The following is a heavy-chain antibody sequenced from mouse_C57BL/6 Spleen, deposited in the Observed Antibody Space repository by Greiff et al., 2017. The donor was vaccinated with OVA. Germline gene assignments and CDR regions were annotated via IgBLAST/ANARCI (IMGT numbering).Heavy chain of an antibody. CDR3: ARPYDYDDMDY. V-gene: IGHV5-17*01. CDR2: ISSGSSTI. J-gene: IGHJ4*01. D-gene: IGHD6-5*01. CDR1: GFTFSDYG. Sequence: EVKLVESGGGLVKPGGSLKLSCAASGFTFSDYGMHWVRQAPEKGLEWVAYISSGSSTIYYADTVKGRFTISRDNAKDTLFLQMTSLRSEDTAMYYCARPYDYDDMDYWGQGTSVTVSS.